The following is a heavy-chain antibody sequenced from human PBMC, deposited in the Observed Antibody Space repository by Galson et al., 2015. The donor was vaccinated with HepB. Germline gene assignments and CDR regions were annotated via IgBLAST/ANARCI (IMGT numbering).Heavy chain of an antibody. Sequence: SLRLSCAAPGFSFGSYAMTWVRQAPGMGLEWVPVIDGNGDSAYFADYVKGRFTFSRANSKQTLYLLMNRLRDEDTAVYYCAKQVYGGGSYVIDWWGQGTLVTVSP. CDR2: IDGNGDSA. V-gene: IGHV3-23*01. J-gene: IGHJ4*02. CDR3: AKQVYGGGSYVIDW. CDR1: GFSFGSYA. D-gene: IGHD3-16*01.